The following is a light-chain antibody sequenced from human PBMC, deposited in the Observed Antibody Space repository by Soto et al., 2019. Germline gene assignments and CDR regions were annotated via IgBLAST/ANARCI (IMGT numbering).Light chain of an antibody. V-gene: IGKV3-20*01. CDR2: GAS. Sequence: EMVMTQSPAILSVSPGESATLSCRASQSVSTNLAWFQQRPGQAPRLLIYGASSRASGIPDRFSGIGSGTDFTLTISRLEPDDFAVYFCQQYGRSITFSQGTRLEIK. CDR3: QQYGRSIT. J-gene: IGKJ5*01. CDR1: QSVSTN.